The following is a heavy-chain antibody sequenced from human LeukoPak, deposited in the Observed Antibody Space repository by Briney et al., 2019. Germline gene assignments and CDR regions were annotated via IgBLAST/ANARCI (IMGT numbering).Heavy chain of an antibody. D-gene: IGHD2-21*02. V-gene: IGHV4-61*02. J-gene: IGHJ4*02. CDR2: ICTSGSN. Sequence: SETLSLTCTVSGGSLSSGSYYWSWLRQPAGKGLVWIGRICTSGSNNYNPSLKRRVTISVDTSKNQFALTLSSVTAADTAVYYCARDGHCGGDCYYFDYWGQGTLVTVSS. CDR1: GGSLSSGSYY. CDR3: ARDGHCGGDCYYFDY.